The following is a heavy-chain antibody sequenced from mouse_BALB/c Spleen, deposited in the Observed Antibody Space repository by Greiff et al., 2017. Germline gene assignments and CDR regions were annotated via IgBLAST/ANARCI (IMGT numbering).Heavy chain of an antibody. CDR1: GYSITSGYY. CDR3: ARGRRDGYYLGDY. V-gene: IGHV3-6*02. CDR2: ISYDGSN. D-gene: IGHD2-3*01. Sequence: EVKVEESGPGLVKPSQSLSLTCSVTGYSITSGYYWNWIRQFPGNKLEWMGYISYDGSNNYNPSLKNRISITRDTSKNQFFLKLNSVTTEDTATYYCARGRRDGYYLGDYWGQGTSVTVSS. J-gene: IGHJ4*01.